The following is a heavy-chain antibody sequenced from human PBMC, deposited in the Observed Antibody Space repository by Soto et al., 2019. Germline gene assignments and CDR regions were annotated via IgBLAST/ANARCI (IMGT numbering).Heavy chain of an antibody. J-gene: IGHJ3*01. Sequence: QVQLVQSGAELKKPGASVKVSCKASGYTFTSYALHWVRQAPGQRLEWMGWINAGNGHTKYSREFRDRLTITMDTFASTAYMGMRSLKSADTAVFYCARDFAGGLHDAFDFWGQGTMVTVSS. CDR1: GYTFTSYA. D-gene: IGHD5-12*01. CDR3: ARDFAGGLHDAFDF. CDR2: INAGNGHT. V-gene: IGHV1-3*01.